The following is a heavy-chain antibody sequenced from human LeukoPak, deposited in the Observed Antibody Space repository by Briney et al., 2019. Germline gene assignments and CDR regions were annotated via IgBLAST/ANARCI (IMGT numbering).Heavy chain of an antibody. CDR2: IYSGGST. CDR3: ARDFCSAGSCYPDN. Sequence: GGSLRLSCAASGFTVSSNYMTWVRRARGKGLEGVSVIYSGGSTYYADSVKGRFTISRDNSKNTLYLQMNSLRVEDTAVYYCARDFCSAGSCYPDNWGQGTLVTVSS. CDR1: GFTVSSNY. D-gene: IGHD2-15*01. J-gene: IGHJ4*02. V-gene: IGHV3-66*01.